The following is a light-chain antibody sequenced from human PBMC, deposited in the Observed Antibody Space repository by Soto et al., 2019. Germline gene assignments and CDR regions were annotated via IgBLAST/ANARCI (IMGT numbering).Light chain of an antibody. J-gene: IGLJ2*01. CDR2: DVS. CDR3: TSYATSSTLDVV. Sequence: QSALTQPASVSGSPGQSITISCTGTSSDLGGYNYVSWYQQHPGEAPKLMIYDVSYRPSGVSNRFSGSKSGNTASLTISGLQAEDEADYYCTSYATSSTLDVVFGGGTKVTVL. CDR1: SSDLGGYNY. V-gene: IGLV2-14*01.